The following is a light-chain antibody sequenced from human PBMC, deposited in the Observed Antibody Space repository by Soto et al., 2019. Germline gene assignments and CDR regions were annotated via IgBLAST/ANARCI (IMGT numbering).Light chain of an antibody. J-gene: IGLJ1*01. Sequence: SVLTQPPSASGSPGQSVTISCTGTSSDIGAYNYVSWYQQYPGKAPKLMIFEVSKRPSGVPDRFSGSKSGNTASLTVSGLQAEDEADYYCCSYAGSNNLIFGTGTKVTV. CDR2: EVS. V-gene: IGLV2-8*01. CDR3: CSYAGSNNLI. CDR1: SSDIGAYNY.